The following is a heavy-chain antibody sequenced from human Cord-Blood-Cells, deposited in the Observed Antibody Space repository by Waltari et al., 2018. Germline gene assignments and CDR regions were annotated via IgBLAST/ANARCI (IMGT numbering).Heavy chain of an antibody. J-gene: IGHJ4*02. CDR1: GGSISSSSYY. D-gene: IGHD3-10*01. CDR3: ARRRITMVRGVTAYYFDY. V-gene: IGHV4-39*01. CDR2: IYYSGGT. Sequence: QLQLQESGPGLVKPSETLSLTCTVSGGSISSSSYYWGWIRQPPGKGLEWIGSIYYSGGTYFIPSLKRRVAISVDTSRNQFSLKLSSVTAADTAVYYCARRRITMVRGVTAYYFDYCGQGTLVTVSS.